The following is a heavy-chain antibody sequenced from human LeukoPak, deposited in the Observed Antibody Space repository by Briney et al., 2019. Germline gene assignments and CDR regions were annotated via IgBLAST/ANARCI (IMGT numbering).Heavy chain of an antibody. CDR2: ISSSGSTI. J-gene: IGHJ6*02. CDR1: GFTFSDYY. Sequence: GGSLRLSCAASGFTFSDYYMSWIRQAPGKGLEWVSYISSSGSTIYYADSVKGRFTISRDNAKNSLYLQMNSLRAEDTAVYYCARELIGDNCSSTSCPIMDVWGQGTTVAVSS. CDR3: ARELIGDNCSSTSCPIMDV. V-gene: IGHV3-11*01. D-gene: IGHD2-2*01.